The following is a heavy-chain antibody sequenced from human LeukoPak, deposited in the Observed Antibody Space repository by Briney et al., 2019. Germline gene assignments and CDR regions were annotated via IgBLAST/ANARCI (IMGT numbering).Heavy chain of an antibody. V-gene: IGHV4-59*01. Sequence: SETLSLTCTVSDDSITMYYWTWIRQPPGKGLEWIGYVDHTGSTKFNPSLNGRVSISRDTSNNFFSLRLRSVTAADTAVYYCARDLGPITMIPRAFDIWGQGTMVTVSS. CDR2: VDHTGST. CDR3: ARDLGPITMIPRAFDI. J-gene: IGHJ3*02. CDR1: DDSITMYY. D-gene: IGHD3-22*01.